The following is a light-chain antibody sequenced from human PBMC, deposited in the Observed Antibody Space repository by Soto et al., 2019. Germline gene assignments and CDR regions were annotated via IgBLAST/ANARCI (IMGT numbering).Light chain of an antibody. CDR1: SSDVGGYNY. V-gene: IGLV2-8*01. J-gene: IGLJ1*01. CDR3: SSYAGSNNLDV. CDR2: EVS. Sequence: QSALPQPPSPSGPPGQPVTISCTGTSSDVGGYNYVSWYQQHPGKAPKLMIYEVSKRPSGVPDRFSGSKSGNTASLTVSGLQAEDEADYYCSSYAGSNNLDVFGTGTKLTVL.